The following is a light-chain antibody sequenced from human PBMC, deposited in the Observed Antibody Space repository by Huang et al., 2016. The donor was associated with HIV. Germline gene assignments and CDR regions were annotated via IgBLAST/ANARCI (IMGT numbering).Light chain of an antibody. Sequence: DIVMTQSPLSLPVSPGEPASMSCNSSQSLLHSNGYNYLDWYLQKPGQSPQLLIYLGSNRASGVPDGFSASGSGKGFTLRISRVEAEDVGVYYCMQALLTPWTFGQGTKVEIK. J-gene: IGKJ1*01. CDR1: QSLLHSNGYNY. CDR3: MQALLTPWT. CDR2: LGS. V-gene: IGKV2-28*01.